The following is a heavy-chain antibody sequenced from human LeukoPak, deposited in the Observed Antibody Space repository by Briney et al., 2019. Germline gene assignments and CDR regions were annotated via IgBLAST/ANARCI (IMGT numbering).Heavy chain of an antibody. V-gene: IGHV3-9*01. CDR3: AKGSYAVPASDPYYFDY. Sequence: GGSLRLSCAASGFTFDDYAMHWVRQAPGKGLEWVSGISWNSGSIGYADSVKGRFTISRDNAKNSLYLQMNSLRAGDTALYYCAKGSYAVPASDPYYFDYWGQGTLVTVSS. J-gene: IGHJ4*02. CDR1: GFTFDDYA. CDR2: ISWNSGSI. D-gene: IGHD2-2*01.